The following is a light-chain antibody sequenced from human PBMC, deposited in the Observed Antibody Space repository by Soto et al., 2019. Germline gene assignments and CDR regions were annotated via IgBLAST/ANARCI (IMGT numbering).Light chain of an antibody. J-gene: IGKJ2*01. CDR3: QQYTNWPPYT. V-gene: IGKV3-15*01. CDR1: QSVSTN. Sequence: EIVMTQSPATLSVSPVERATLSCRASQSVSTNLAWYQQKPGQSPRLLIYGASTRATGIRARFSGSGSETEFTLTISSLQSEDFAVYYCQQYTNWPPYTFGQGTNLEIK. CDR2: GAS.